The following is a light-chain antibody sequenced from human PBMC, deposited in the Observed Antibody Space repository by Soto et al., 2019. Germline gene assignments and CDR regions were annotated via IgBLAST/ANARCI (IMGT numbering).Light chain of an antibody. J-gene: IGKJ5*01. Sequence: EVVLTQSPGTLSLSPGERATLSCGASQSVSGDYLAWYQQKPGQAPRLLIYSASLKPAGIPDRFSGSGSATDFTLTISRLEPEDFALFYCHQYGSSPITFGQGTRLEIK. CDR1: QSVSGDY. CDR3: HQYGSSPIT. CDR2: SAS. V-gene: IGKV3-20*01.